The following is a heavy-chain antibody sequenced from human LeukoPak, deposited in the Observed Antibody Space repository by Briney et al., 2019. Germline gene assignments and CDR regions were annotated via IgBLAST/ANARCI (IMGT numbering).Heavy chain of an antibody. J-gene: IGHJ4*02. V-gene: IGHV3-23*01. CDR1: GFTFSSYA. CDR3: AKDDPNDYMPWIY. D-gene: IGHD4-11*01. Sequence: GGSLRLSCAASGFTFSSYAMSWVRQAPGKGLEWVSLISGSGGNTYYADSVKDRFTISRDNSKNTLYLQMNSLRADDTAVYYCAKDDPNDYMPWIYWGQGTLVTVSS. CDR2: ISGSGGNT.